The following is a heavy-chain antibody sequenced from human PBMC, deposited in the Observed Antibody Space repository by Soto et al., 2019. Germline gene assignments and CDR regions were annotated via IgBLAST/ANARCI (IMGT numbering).Heavy chain of an antibody. J-gene: IGHJ6*02. CDR1: GFTFSSYG. Sequence: GGSLRLSCAASGFTFSSYGMHWVRQAPGKGLEWVAVISYDGSNKYYADSVKGRFTISRDNSKNTLYLQMNSLRAEDTAVYYLAKDGLVRFLEWLLTTNYYYYGMDVWGQGTTVTVSS. CDR3: AKDGLVRFLEWLLTTNYYYYGMDV. CDR2: ISYDGSNK. D-gene: IGHD3-3*01. V-gene: IGHV3-30*18.